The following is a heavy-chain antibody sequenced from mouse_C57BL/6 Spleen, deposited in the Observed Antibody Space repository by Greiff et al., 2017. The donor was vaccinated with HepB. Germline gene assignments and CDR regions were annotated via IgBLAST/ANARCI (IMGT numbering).Heavy chain of an antibody. CDR1: GYTFTDYN. CDR3: ARDYGLWYFDV. Sequence: VQLQQSGPELVKPGASVKISCKASGYTFTDYNMDWVKQSHGKSLEWIGDINPNNGGTIYNQKFKGKATLTLDKSSSTAYMELRSLTSEDTAVYYCARDYGLWYFDVWGTGTTVTVSS. V-gene: IGHV1-18*01. D-gene: IGHD1-1*01. CDR2: INPNNGGT. J-gene: IGHJ1*03.